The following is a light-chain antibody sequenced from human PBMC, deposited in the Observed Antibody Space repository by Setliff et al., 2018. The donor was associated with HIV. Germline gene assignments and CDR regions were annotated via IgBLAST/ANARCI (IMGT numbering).Light chain of an antibody. CDR2: DVS. Sequence: VLTQPASVSGSPGQSITISCTGSTNNVGSYDLVSWYQQHPGKAPKLMIYDVSNRPSGVSNRFSGSKSGNTASLTISGLQAEDEADYYCSSYTSSSTLVVFGGGTKVTVL. V-gene: IGLV2-14*02. CDR1: TNNVGSYDL. CDR3: SSYTSSSTLVV. J-gene: IGLJ2*01.